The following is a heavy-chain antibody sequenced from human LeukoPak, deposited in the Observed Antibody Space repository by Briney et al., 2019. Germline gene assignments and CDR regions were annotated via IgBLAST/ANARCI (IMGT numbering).Heavy chain of an antibody. D-gene: IGHD1-26*01. J-gene: IGHJ4*02. Sequence: GGSLRLSCAASGFTFSSYSMNWVRQAPGKGLEWVSYISSSSSTIYYADSVKGRFTISRDNAKNSLYLQMNSLRAEDTAVYYCARDMPLVGANCPKPFDYWGQGTLVTVSS. CDR2: ISSSSSTI. CDR3: ARDMPLVGANCPKPFDY. V-gene: IGHV3-48*01. CDR1: GFTFSSYS.